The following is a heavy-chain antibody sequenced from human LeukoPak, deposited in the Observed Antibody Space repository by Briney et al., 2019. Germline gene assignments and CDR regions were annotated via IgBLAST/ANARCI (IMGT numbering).Heavy chain of an antibody. Sequence: GGPLRLSCGVSGFTFSSYSMNWVRQAPGKGLEWVSAISGSGGSTYYADSVKGRFTISRDNSKNTLYLQMNSLRAEDTAVYYCAKSMIVVVITKGGLDYWGQGTLVTVSS. J-gene: IGHJ4*02. CDR1: GFTFSSYS. V-gene: IGHV3-23*01. CDR3: AKSMIVVVITKGGLDY. CDR2: ISGSGGST. D-gene: IGHD3-22*01.